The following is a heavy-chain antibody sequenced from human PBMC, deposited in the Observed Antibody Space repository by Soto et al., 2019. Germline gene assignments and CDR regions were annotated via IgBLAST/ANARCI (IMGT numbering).Heavy chain of an antibody. V-gene: IGHV1-69*13. CDR1: GGALSSYA. CDR2: IIPIFGTA. J-gene: IGHJ6*02. D-gene: IGHD6-13*01. Sequence: GAPVKVSCKASGGALSSYAISWVRQAPGQGLEWMGGIIPIFGTANYAQKFQGRVTITADESTSTAYMELSSPRSEDTAVYYCAREGIAAAGTPYYYYGMDVWGQGTTVTVSS. CDR3: AREGIAAAGTPYYYYGMDV.